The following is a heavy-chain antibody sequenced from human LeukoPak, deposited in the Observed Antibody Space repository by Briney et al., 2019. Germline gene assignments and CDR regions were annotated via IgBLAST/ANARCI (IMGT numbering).Heavy chain of an antibody. D-gene: IGHD3-3*01. CDR2: IIPIFGTA. CDR1: GGTFSSYA. V-gene: IGHV1-69*13. CDR3: ARVAMPRGYYGSYYYYMDV. Sequence: SVKVSCKASGGTFSSYAISWVRQAPGQGLEWMGGIIPIFGTANYAQKFQGRVTITADESTSTAYMELSSLRSEDTAVYYCARVAMPRGYYGSYYYYMDVWGKGTTVTVSS. J-gene: IGHJ6*03.